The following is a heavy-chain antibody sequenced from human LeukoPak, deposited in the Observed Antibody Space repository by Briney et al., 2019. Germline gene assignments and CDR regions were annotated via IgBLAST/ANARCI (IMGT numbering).Heavy chain of an antibody. D-gene: IGHD2-15*01. J-gene: IGHJ4*02. Sequence: SETLSLTCAVYGGSFSGYYWSWIRQPPGKGLEWIGEINHSGSTNYNPSLKSRVTISVDTSKNQFSLKLSSVTAADTAVYYCARALYPTSGGGFHFDYWGQGTLVTVSS. CDR3: ARALYPTSGGGFHFDY. CDR2: INHSGST. V-gene: IGHV4-34*01. CDR1: GGSFSGYY.